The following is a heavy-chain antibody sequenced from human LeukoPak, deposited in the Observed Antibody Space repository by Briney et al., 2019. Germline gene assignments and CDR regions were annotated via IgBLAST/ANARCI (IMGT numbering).Heavy chain of an antibody. Sequence: PWGSLILSGAASGFTFSSNAIHWVRQAPGKGLEWVAEISYDGGNTYYADSVKGRFTISRDNSKNTLYLQMNSLRAEDTAVYYCAKEGTVIHFDYWGQGTLVTVSS. D-gene: IGHD2/OR15-2a*01. CDR3: AKEGTVIHFDY. CDR1: GFTFSSNA. V-gene: IGHV3-30-3*01. CDR2: ISYDGGNT. J-gene: IGHJ4*02.